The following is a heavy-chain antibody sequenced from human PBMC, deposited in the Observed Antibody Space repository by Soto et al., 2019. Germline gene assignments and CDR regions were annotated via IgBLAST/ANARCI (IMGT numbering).Heavy chain of an antibody. Sequence: QVQLVQSGAEVKKPGSSVKVSCKASGGTFSTYTINWVRQAPGQGLEWMGGVIPTFGTANYAHKFQDRVTITADEYTSTAYMELSSLRFEDTAVYYCARETDWYFDLWGRGTLVTVSS. V-gene: IGHV1-69*12. CDR3: ARETDWYFDL. CDR1: GGTFSTYT. J-gene: IGHJ2*01. CDR2: VIPTFGTA.